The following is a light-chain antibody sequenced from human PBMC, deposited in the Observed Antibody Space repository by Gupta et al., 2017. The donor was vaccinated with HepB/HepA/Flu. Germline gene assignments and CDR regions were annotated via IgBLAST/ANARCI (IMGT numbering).Light chain of an antibody. CDR2: DDS. CDR1: NIGSKS. Sequence: SYVLTQPPSVSVAPGKTARMTWGGNNIGSKSVHWYQQKPGQAPVLVVYDDSDRPSGIPERFSGSNSGNTATLTISRVEAGDEADYYCQGWDSSSDHHVVFGGGTKLTVL. J-gene: IGLJ2*01. V-gene: IGLV3-21*03. CDR3: QGWDSSSDHHVV.